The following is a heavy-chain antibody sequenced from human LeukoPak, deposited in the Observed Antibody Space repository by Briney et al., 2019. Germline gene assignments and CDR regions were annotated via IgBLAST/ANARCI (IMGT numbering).Heavy chain of an antibody. CDR1: GFTFSGYA. D-gene: IGHD2/OR15-2a*01. V-gene: IGHV3-23*01. CDR2: ISGSGGST. Sequence: GGSLRLPCAASGFTFSGYAMSWVRQAPGKGLEWVSAISGSGGSTYYADSVKGRFTISRDNSKNTLYLQMNSLRAEDTAVYYCAREENMGDPRDAFDIWGQGTMVTVSS. CDR3: AREENMGDPRDAFDI. J-gene: IGHJ3*02.